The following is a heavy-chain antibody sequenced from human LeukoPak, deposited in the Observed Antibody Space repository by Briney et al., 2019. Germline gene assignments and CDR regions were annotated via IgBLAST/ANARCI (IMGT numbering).Heavy chain of an antibody. CDR1: GFSLSGYW. CDR3: ARGGYSFDY. V-gene: IGHV3-7*01. D-gene: IGHD5-12*01. Sequence: GGSLRLSWAAYGFSLSGYWMSWVRQPPGKGLEWVARLHADGNEKYFVNSVKGRFTVSRDNAKMSLNLQMNDLRAEDTAVYCCARGGYSFDYLGQGTLVTVSS. CDR2: LHADGNEK. J-gene: IGHJ4*02.